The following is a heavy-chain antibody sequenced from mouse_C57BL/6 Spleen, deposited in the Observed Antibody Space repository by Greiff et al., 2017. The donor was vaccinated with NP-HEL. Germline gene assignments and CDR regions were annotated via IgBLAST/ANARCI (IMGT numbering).Heavy chain of an antibody. CDR3: ARDDYGSSYE. D-gene: IGHD1-1*01. CDR1: GFTFSSYA. Sequence: EVQVVESGGGLVKPGGSLKLSCAASGFTFSSYAMSWVRQTPEKRLEWVATISDGGSYTYYPDNVKGRFTISRDNAKNNLYLQMSHLKSEDTAMYYCARDDYGSSYEWGQGTLVTVSA. J-gene: IGHJ3*02. V-gene: IGHV5-4*01. CDR2: ISDGGSYT.